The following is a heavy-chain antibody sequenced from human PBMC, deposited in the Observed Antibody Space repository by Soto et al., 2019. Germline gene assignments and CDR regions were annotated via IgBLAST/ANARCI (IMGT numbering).Heavy chain of an antibody. Sequence: PGGSLRLPCAASGFTFSDYYMSWIRKAPGKGLEWVSYISSSGNSIYYSDPVQGRFTISRDDAENSLDLQMNSLRVDDTAVYLCAREASVTEKYFQHWGQGTLVTVSS. CDR3: AREASVTEKYFQH. CDR1: GFTFSDYY. CDR2: ISSSGNSI. V-gene: IGHV3-11*01. J-gene: IGHJ1*01. D-gene: IGHD2-21*02.